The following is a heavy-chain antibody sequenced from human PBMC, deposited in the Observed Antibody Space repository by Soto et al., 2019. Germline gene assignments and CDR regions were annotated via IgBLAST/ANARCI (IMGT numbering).Heavy chain of an antibody. CDR1: GYTFTSYG. CDR2: ISAYNGNT. J-gene: IGHJ6*02. V-gene: IGHV1-18*01. CDR3: AGERPLIAAAGRYGMDV. Sequence: ASVKVSCKASGYTFTSYGISWVRQAPGQGLEWMGWISAYNGNTNYAQKLQGRVTMTTDTSTSTAYMELRSLRSDDTAVYYCAGERPLIAAAGRYGMDVWGQGTTVTVSS. D-gene: IGHD6-13*01.